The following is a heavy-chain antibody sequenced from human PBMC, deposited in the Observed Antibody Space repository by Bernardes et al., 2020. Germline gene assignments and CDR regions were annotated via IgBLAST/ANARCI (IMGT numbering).Heavy chain of an antibody. J-gene: IGHJ6*02. CDR3: ARDLGRVCSGGSCYYYGLDV. CDR1: GGSIGSGGYY. D-gene: IGHD2-15*01. V-gene: IGHV4-31*03. CDR2: IYYSGNT. Sequence: LSLTCTVSGGSIGSGGYYWSWIRQHPGKGLEWIGNIYYSGNTYYNPSLKSRVTISVDTSKNQFSLKLSSVTAADTAVYYCARDLGRVCSGGSCYYYGLDVWGQGTTVTVSS.